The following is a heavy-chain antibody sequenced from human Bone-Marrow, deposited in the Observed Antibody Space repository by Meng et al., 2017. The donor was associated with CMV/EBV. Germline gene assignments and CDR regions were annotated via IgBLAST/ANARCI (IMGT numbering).Heavy chain of an antibody. Sequence: GESLKISCAASGFTFSTYTMNWVRQAPGKGLEWVSDISDSGSHIYYADSVKGRFTISRDNAKSSLYLQINNLRAEDTAIYYCATESGTTIGWGHGTLGTVSS. J-gene: IGHJ4*03. CDR3: ATESGTTIG. D-gene: IGHD1-1*01. V-gene: IGHV3-21*01. CDR2: ISDSGSHI. CDR1: GFTFSTYT.